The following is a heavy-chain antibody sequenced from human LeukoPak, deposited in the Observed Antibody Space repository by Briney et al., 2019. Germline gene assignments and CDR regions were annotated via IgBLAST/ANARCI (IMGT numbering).Heavy chain of an antibody. CDR3: ARGDDSGYYDYFDY. CDR1: GFTISSYA. D-gene: IGHD3-22*01. CDR2: LTDSGGTT. J-gene: IGHJ4*02. V-gene: IGHV3-23*01. Sequence: PGGSLRLSCVASGFTISSYAMGWVRQAPGKRPEWVSSLTDSGGTTYYVDSVKGRFTISRDNSKNTLYLHMNSLRAQDTAMYYCARGDDSGYYDYFDYWGQGALVTVSS.